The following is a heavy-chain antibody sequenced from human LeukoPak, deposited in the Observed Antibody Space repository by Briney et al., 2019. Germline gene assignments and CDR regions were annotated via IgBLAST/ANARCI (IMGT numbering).Heavy chain of an antibody. V-gene: IGHV3-74*01. J-gene: IGHJ4*02. CDR3: ARGGLEPVDY. Sequence: GGSLRLACAASGFTVSRNHMSWVRQAPGKGLVWVSRINTDGSSTSYADSVKSRFTISRDNAKNTLYLQMNSLRADDTAVYYCARGGLEPVDYWGQGTLVTVSS. D-gene: IGHD1-1*01. CDR2: INTDGSST. CDR1: GFTVSRNH.